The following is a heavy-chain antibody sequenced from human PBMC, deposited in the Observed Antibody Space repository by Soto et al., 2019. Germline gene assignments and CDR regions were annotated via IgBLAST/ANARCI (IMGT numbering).Heavy chain of an antibody. D-gene: IGHD3-3*01. Sequence: QVQLVQSGAEVKKPGASVKVSCKASGYTFTSYDINWVRQATGQGLEWMGWMNPNSGNTGYAQKFQVRVTMTRNTSICTAYMELSSLTSEDTAVYYCARGGIGTDFSPRPPRYYYYMDVWGKGTTVTVAS. V-gene: IGHV1-8*01. CDR3: ARGGIGTDFSPRPPRYYYYMDV. CDR1: GYTFTSYD. J-gene: IGHJ6*03. CDR2: MNPNSGNT.